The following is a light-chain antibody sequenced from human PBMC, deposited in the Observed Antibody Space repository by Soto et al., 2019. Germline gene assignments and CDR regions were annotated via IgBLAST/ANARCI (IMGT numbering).Light chain of an antibody. CDR1: QSVLSSSNNKNF. CDR2: WAS. V-gene: IGKV4-1*01. CDR3: QQYYRIPYT. Sequence: DIVMTQSPDSLAVSLGERATINCKSSQSVLSSSNNKNFLAWYQQKPGQSPKLLIYWASTRESGVPDRFSGSGSETDFTLTISSLQAEDVAVYYCQQYYRIPYTFGQGTKLEI. J-gene: IGKJ2*01.